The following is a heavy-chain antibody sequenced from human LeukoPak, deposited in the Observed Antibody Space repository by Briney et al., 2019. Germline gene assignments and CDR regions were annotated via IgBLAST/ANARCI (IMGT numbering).Heavy chain of an antibody. CDR3: AREYCSSTSCPPWNWFDP. J-gene: IGHJ5*02. D-gene: IGHD2-2*01. CDR2: INPESGGT. CDR1: GYTFSDYY. V-gene: IGHV1-2*02. Sequence: GASVKVSCTTSGYTFSDYYIHWVRQAPGRGLEWMGWINPESGGTEYAQSFQGRVTVTRDTSINTAYMELSRLRSDDTAVYYCAREYCSSTSCPPWNWFDPWGQGTLVTVSS.